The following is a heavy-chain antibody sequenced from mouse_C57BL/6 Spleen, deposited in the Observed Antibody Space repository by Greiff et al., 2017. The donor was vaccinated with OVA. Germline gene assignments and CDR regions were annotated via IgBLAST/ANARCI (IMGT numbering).Heavy chain of an antibody. CDR2: ISSGGDYI. J-gene: IGHJ1*03. CDR3: TRVYGNSWYFDV. D-gene: IGHD2-1*01. V-gene: IGHV5-9-1*02. Sequence: EVKLVESGAGLVKPGGSLKLSCAASGFTFSSYAMSWVRQTPEKRLEWVAYISSGGDYIYYADTVKGRFTISRDNARNTLYLQMSSLKSEDTAMYYCTRVYGNSWYFDVWGTGTTVTVSS. CDR1: GFTFSSYA.